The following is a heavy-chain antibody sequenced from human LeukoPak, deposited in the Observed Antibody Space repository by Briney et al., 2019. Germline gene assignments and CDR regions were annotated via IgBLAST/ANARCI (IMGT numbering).Heavy chain of an antibody. D-gene: IGHD3-16*01. CDR2: IYYSGST. V-gene: IGHV4-30-4*08. CDR3: ARDSFSFCDY. CDR1: GGSISSGDYY. Sequence: SQTLSLTCTVSGGSISSGDYYWSWIRQPPGKGLEWIGYIYYSGSTYYNPSLKSRVTISVGTSKNQCSLKLSSVTAADTAVYYCARDSFSFCDYWGQGTLVTVSS. J-gene: IGHJ4*02.